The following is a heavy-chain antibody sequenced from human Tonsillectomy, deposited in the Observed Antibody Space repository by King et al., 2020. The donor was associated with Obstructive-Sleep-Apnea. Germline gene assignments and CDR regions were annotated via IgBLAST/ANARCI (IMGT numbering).Heavy chain of an antibody. D-gene: IGHD1-26*01. CDR2: ISSSSSHT. Sequence: VQLVESGGGLVKPGGSLRLSCAASGFTFGDYYMSWIRQAPGKGLEWVSYISSSSSHTAYADSVKGRFTISSDNAKSSFYLQMNSLRAEDTAVYYCARDRGVGASGYDFWGQGTLVTVSS. CDR3: ARDRGVGASGYDF. CDR1: GFTFGDYY. V-gene: IGHV3-11*06. J-gene: IGHJ4*02.